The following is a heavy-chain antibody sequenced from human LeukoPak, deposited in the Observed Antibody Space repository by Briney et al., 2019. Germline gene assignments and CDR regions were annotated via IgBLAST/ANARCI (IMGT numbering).Heavy chain of an antibody. J-gene: IGHJ1*01. Sequence: GASVKVSCKASGYTFTSYDLNWVRQATGQGLEWMGWMNPNSGNTGYARKFQGRVTMTRNTSISTAYMELSSLRSEDTAVYYCARGPPGNQYFQHWGQGTLVTASS. CDR2: MNPNSGNT. CDR3: ARGPPGNQYFQH. CDR1: GYTFTSYD. D-gene: IGHD1-14*01. V-gene: IGHV1-8*01.